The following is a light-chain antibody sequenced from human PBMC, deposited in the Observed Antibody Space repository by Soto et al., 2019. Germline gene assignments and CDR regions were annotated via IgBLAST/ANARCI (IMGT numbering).Light chain of an antibody. Sequence: EIVMTQSPATLSLSPGERATLSCRASQSVGKYLAWYQQKPGQAPRLLIYGASTRATGIPARFSGSGSGTEFTLTISSLQPEDFAVYYCQQYNNWPPWTFGQGTKVDI. CDR1: QSVGKY. CDR2: GAS. CDR3: QQYNNWPPWT. J-gene: IGKJ1*01. V-gene: IGKV3-15*01.